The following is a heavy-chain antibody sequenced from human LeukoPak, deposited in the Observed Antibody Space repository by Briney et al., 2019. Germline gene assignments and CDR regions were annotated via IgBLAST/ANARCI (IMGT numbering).Heavy chain of an antibody. CDR1: GGTFSSCA. J-gene: IGHJ5*02. D-gene: IGHD2-2*01. CDR3: ARVRGPCSSTSCYRGLWFDP. CDR2: IIPIFGTA. Sequence: SVKVSCKASGGTFSSCAISWVRQAPGRGLEWMGGIIPIFGTANYAQKFQGRVTITADESTSTAYMELSSLRSEDTAVYYCARVRGPCSSTSCYRGLWFDPWGQGTLVTVSS. V-gene: IGHV1-69*13.